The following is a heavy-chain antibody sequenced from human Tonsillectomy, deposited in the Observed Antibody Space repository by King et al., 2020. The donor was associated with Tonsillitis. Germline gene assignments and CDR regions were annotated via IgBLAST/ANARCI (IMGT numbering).Heavy chain of an antibody. CDR3: ARGHSGSYQRTDAFDI. V-gene: IGHV3-21*03. CDR1: GFTFSSYN. J-gene: IGHJ3*02. CDR2: IIPDSNYI. D-gene: IGHD1-26*01. Sequence: VQLVESGGGLGKPGGSLRLSCEASGFTFSSYNMNLGLPAPGGGLEWGSSIIPDSNYIYAADSVKGRFTISRDNAKSSLYLQMNSLRAEDTAVYYCARGHSGSYQRTDAFDIWGQGTMVTVSS.